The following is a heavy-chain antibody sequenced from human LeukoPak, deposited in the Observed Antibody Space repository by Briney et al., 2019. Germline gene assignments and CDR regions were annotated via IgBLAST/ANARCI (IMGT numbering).Heavy chain of an antibody. V-gene: IGHV3-7*01. CDR2: IKQDGSEK. J-gene: IGHJ4*02. Sequence: GGSLRLSCAASGFTFSSYWMSWVRQAPGKGLEWVANIKQDGSEKCYVGSVKGRFTISRDNAKNLLYLQMNSLRAEDTAVYYCARDRITQAFWGQGTLVTVSS. CDR3: ARDRITQAF. D-gene: IGHD3-3*02. CDR1: GFTFSSYW.